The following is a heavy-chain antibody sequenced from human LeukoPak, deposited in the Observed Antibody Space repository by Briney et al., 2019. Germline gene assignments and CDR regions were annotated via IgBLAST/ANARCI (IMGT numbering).Heavy chain of an antibody. V-gene: IGHV1-69*06. CDR3: ARDYYGSGSYTSPFDY. CDR1: GGTLSRYA. J-gene: IGHJ4*02. Sequence: ASVKVSCKASGGTLSRYAISWVRQAPGQGLEWMGGIIPIFGTANYARKFQGRVTITADKSTSTAYMELSSLRSEDTAVYYCARDYYGSGSYTSPFDYWGQGALVTVSS. CDR2: IIPIFGTA. D-gene: IGHD3-10*01.